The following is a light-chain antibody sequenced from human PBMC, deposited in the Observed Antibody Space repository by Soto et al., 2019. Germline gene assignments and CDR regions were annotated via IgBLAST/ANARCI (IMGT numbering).Light chain of an antibody. Sequence: QSALTQPASVSGSPGQSITISCTGTSSDVGGYNYVSWYQQHPGKAPKLMIYEVSNRPSGVSNRFSGSKSGNTASLTISGLQAEDEADYYCSSYTSSSTLVFXXGTKLTVL. CDR3: SSYTSSSTLV. J-gene: IGLJ2*01. V-gene: IGLV2-14*01. CDR2: EVS. CDR1: SSDVGGYNY.